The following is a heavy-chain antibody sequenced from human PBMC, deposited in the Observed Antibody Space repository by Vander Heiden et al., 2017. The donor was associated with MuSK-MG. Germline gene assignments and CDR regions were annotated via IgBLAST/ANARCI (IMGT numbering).Heavy chain of an antibody. Sequence: EVQLVESGGGLIQPGGSLRLSCAASGFTVSSNYMSWVRQAPGKGLEWVSVIYSGGSTYYADSVKGRFTISRDNSKNTLYLQMNSLRAEETAVYYCAIDMRGGGTSPDAFDIWGQGTMVTVSS. CDR1: GFTVSSNY. J-gene: IGHJ3*02. CDR3: AIDMRGGGTSPDAFDI. D-gene: IGHD2-8*01. CDR2: IYSGGST. V-gene: IGHV3-53*01.